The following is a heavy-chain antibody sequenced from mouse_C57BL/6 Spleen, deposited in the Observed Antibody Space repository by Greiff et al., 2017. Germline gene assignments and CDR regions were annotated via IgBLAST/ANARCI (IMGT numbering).Heavy chain of an antibody. CDR2: FHPYNDDT. CDR3: ARGEDYGSRDYAMDY. J-gene: IGHJ4*01. D-gene: IGHD1-1*01. Sequence: VQVVESGAELVKPGASVKMSCKASGYTFTTYPIEWMKQNHGKSLEWIGNFHPYNDDTKYNEKFKGKATLTVEKSSSTVYLELSRLTSDDSAVYYCARGEDYGSRDYAMDYWGQGTSVTVSS. V-gene: IGHV1-47*01. CDR1: GYTFTTYP.